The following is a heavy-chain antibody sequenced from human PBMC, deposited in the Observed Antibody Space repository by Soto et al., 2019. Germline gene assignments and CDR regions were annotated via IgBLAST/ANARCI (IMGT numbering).Heavy chain of an antibody. V-gene: IGHV4-61*01. CDR3: ARDPSGSYYGDMDV. Sequence: KPSETLSLTCTVSGGSVSSGSYYWSWIRQPPGKGLEWIGYIYYSGSTNYNPSLKSRVTISVDTSKNQFSLKLSSVTAADTAVYYCARDPSGSYYGDMDVWGQGTTVTVSS. J-gene: IGHJ6*02. CDR2: IYYSGST. D-gene: IGHD1-26*01. CDR1: GGSVSSGSYY.